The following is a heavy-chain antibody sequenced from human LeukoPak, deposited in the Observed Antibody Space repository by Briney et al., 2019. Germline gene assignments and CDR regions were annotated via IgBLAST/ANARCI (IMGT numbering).Heavy chain of an antibody. Sequence: SETLSLTCTVSGGSISSYYWSWIRQPPGKGLEWVGYIYYSGSTNYNPSLKSRVTISVDTSKNQFSLKLSSVTAADTAVYYCARVVPAAPNYYYYYMDVWGKGTTVTVSS. CDR3: ARVVPAAPNYYYYYMDV. D-gene: IGHD2-2*01. V-gene: IGHV4-59*01. J-gene: IGHJ6*03. CDR1: GGSISSYY. CDR2: IYYSGST.